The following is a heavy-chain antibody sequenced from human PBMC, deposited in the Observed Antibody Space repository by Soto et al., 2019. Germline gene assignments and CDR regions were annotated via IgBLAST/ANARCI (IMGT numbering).Heavy chain of an antibody. D-gene: IGHD6-6*01. J-gene: IGHJ4*02. CDR3: AKGWSSSPGRDYFDY. CDR1: GFTFDDYA. CDR2: ISWNSGSI. Sequence: EVQLVESGGGLVQPGRSLRLSCAASGFTFDDYAMHWVRQAPGKGLEWVSGISWNSGSIGYADSVKGRFTISRDNAKNSLHLQMNSLRAEDTALYYCAKGWSSSPGRDYFDYWGQGTLVTVSS. V-gene: IGHV3-9*01.